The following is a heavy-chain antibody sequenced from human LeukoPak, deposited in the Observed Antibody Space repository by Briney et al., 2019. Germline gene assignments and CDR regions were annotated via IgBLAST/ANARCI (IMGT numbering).Heavy chain of an antibody. D-gene: IGHD3-10*01. Sequence: GGSLRLSCAASGFIFSSYVMSWVRQAPGKGLECVSVITGGGGSTYYADSVKGRFTISRDNSKNTVFLQMNSLRGEDTATYFCAKSLSGSFPDYWGQGTLVTVSS. CDR2: ITGGGGST. J-gene: IGHJ4*02. CDR3: AKSLSGSFPDY. CDR1: GFIFSSYV. V-gene: IGHV3-23*01.